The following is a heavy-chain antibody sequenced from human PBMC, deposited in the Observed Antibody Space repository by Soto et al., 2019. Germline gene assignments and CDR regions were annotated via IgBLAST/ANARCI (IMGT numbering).Heavy chain of an antibody. CDR3: ARAGSSMIVVANWFDP. CDR1: GFTFSRYW. J-gene: IGHJ5*02. V-gene: IGHV3-7*05. Sequence: GGSLRLSCAASGFTFSRYWMSWVRQAPGKGLEWVANIKQDGSEKYYVDSVKGRFTISRDNAENSLDLQMNSLRAEDTAVYYCARAGSSMIVVANWFDPWGQGTLVTVSS. CDR2: IKQDGSEK. D-gene: IGHD3-22*01.